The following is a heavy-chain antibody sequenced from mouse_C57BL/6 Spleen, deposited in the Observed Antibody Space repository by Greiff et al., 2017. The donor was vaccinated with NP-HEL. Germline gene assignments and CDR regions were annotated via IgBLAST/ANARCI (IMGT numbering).Heavy chain of an antibody. CDR3: TREPPQLGREEGYFDV. V-gene: IGHV5-9-1*02. CDR2: ISSGGDYI. D-gene: IGHD4-1*02. CDR1: GFTFSSYA. Sequence: EVQVVESGAGLVKPGGSLKLSCAASGFTFSSYAMSWVRQTPEQRLEWVAYISSGGDYIYYADTVKGRFTISRANATNTLYLQMNSLKSEDTAMYYGTREPPQLGREEGYFDVWGTGTTVTVSS. J-gene: IGHJ1*03.